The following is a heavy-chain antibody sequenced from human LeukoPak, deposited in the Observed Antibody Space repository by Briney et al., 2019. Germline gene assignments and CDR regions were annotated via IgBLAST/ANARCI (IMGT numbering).Heavy chain of an antibody. Sequence: GSLRLSCAASGFTFSSYSMNWVRQAPGKGLEWVSSISSSSSYIYYADSVKGRFTISRDNAKNLLYLQMNSLRAEDTAVYYCARASGSGVDYWGQGTLVTVSS. V-gene: IGHV3-21*01. J-gene: IGHJ4*02. CDR1: GFTFSSYS. D-gene: IGHD3-10*01. CDR3: ARASGSGVDY. CDR2: ISSSSSYI.